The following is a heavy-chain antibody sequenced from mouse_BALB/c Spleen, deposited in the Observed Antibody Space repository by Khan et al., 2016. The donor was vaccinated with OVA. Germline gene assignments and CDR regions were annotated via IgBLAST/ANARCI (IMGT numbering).Heavy chain of an antibody. Sequence: EVELVESGGGLVRPGGSLKLSCAASGFTFSSYSMSWVRQTPEKRLEWVATISSGGSYTYYPDSVKGRFTISRDNAKKTLYLQMRSLKSEDTAMYYCTRHRGYYGCNPCFAYWGQGTTLTVSS. CDR3: TRHRGYYGCNPCFAY. CDR1: GFTFSSYS. J-gene: IGHJ2*01. V-gene: IGHV5-6-4*01. CDR2: ISSGGSYT. D-gene: IGHD1-1*01.